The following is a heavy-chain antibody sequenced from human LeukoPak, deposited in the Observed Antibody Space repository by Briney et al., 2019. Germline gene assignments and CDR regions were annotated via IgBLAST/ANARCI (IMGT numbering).Heavy chain of an antibody. D-gene: IGHD3-22*01. V-gene: IGHV3-30-3*01. Sequence: GGSLRLSCAASGFTFSSYAMHWVRQAPGKGLEWVAVISYDGGNKYYADSVKGRFTISRDNSKNTLYLQMNSLRAEDTAVYYCARADNYYDSSGAYYYYGMDVWGQGTTVTVSS. J-gene: IGHJ6*02. CDR3: ARADNYYDSSGAYYYYGMDV. CDR2: ISYDGGNK. CDR1: GFTFSSYA.